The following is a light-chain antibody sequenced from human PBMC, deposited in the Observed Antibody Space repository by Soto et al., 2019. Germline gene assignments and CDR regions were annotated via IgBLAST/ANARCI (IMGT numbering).Light chain of an antibody. CDR1: SSNIGAGYD. CDR2: GNS. J-gene: IGLJ3*02. CDR3: QSYDSSLSGTV. Sequence: QSVLTQPPSVSGAPGQRVNISCTGSSSNIGAGYDVHWYQQLPGTAPKLLIYGNSNRPSGVPDRFSGSKSGTSASLAITGLQAEDEADYYCQSYDSSLSGTVFGGGTKLTVL. V-gene: IGLV1-40*01.